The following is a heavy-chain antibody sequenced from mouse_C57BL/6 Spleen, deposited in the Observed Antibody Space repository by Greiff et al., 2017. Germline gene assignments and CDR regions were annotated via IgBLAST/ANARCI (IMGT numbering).Heavy chain of an antibody. Sequence: VQLQQSVPELVKPGASVKISCTASGFTFTDYYMNWVKQSPGQGLEWIGDINPNNGGTSYNQKFKGKATLTVDKSSSTAYMELRSLTSEDSAVYYCAREGDWGQGTTLTVSS. CDR1: GFTFTDYY. J-gene: IGHJ2*01. V-gene: IGHV1-26*01. CDR3: AREGD. CDR2: INPNNGGT.